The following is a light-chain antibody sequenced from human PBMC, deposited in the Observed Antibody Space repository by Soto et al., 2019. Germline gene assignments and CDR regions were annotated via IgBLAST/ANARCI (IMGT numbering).Light chain of an antibody. V-gene: IGKV1-27*01. CDR3: QKYNSAPLT. Sequence: IKMTHSPSSLSASVADRDTLPCLATLPVSNYLAWYQQKPGKIPNLLIYAASTMQAGVPSRFSGSGSGTDFTLTISSLQPEDVAAYYCQKYNSAPLTFGGGTKVDIK. CDR2: AAS. CDR1: LPVSNY. J-gene: IGKJ4*01.